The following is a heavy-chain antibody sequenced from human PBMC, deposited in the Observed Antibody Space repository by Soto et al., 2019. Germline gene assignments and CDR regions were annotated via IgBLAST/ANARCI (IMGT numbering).Heavy chain of an antibody. CDR3: TPYYYDASGSLVNY. CDR1: GFTFSGSA. D-gene: IGHD3-22*01. Sequence: GGSLRLSCAASGFTFSGSAMHWVRQASGKGLEWVGRIRNKANTYATEYAASVKGRFTISRDDSKNTAYLQMNSLKTEDTAVYYCTPYYYDASGSLVNYWGQGTLVTVSS. CDR2: IRNKANTYAT. J-gene: IGHJ4*02. V-gene: IGHV3-73*01.